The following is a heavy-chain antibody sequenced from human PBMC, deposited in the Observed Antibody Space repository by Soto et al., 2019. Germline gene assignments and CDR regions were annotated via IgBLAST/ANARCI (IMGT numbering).Heavy chain of an antibody. CDR2: INGGNGNT. Sequence: QVQVLQSGAEVKKPGASVKVSCKASEYTFTSYTMHWVRQAPGQRLEWMGWINGGNGNTKYSQKFQGRVTITRDTSASTAYMELSSVRSDDTAVYYCARELQGLYYFDYWGQGTLVT. CDR3: ARELQGLYYFDY. J-gene: IGHJ4*02. CDR1: EYTFTSYT. D-gene: IGHD4-4*01. V-gene: IGHV1-3*01.